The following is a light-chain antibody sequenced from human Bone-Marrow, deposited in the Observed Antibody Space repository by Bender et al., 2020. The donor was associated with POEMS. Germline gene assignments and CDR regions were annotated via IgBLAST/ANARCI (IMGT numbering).Light chain of an antibody. CDR2: EGS. Sequence: QSALTQPASVSGSPGQSITISFTGSRSDVGGYNLVSWYQQRPGKAPKLVIYEGSKRPSGVSHRFSGSKSGNTASLTISGLQPEDDGDYFCSSYTASGSVVFGTGTEVSVL. V-gene: IGLV2-14*02. CDR3: SSYTASGSVV. CDR1: RSDVGGYNL. J-gene: IGLJ1*01.